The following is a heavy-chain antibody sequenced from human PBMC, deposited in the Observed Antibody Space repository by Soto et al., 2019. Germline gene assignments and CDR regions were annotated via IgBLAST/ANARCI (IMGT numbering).Heavy chain of an antibody. CDR3: ARARSGVPAATDPYYYYYYMDV. J-gene: IGHJ6*03. D-gene: IGHD2-2*01. CDR1: GGSISSYY. V-gene: IGHV4-59*01. CDR2: IYYSGST. Sequence: SDTLSLTCTVSGGSISSYYWSWIRQPPGKGLEWIGYIYYSGSTNYNPSLKSRVTISVDTSKNQFSLKLSSVTAADTAVYYCARARSGVPAATDPYYYYYYMDVWGKGTTVTVSS.